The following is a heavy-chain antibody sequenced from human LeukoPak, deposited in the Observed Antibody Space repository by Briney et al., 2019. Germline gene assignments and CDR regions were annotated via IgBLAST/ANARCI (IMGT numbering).Heavy chain of an antibody. CDR1: GFTFSSYA. V-gene: IGHV3-23*01. Sequence: GGSLRLSCAASGFTFSSYAMSWVRQAPGKGLEWVSAISGSGGSTYYADSVKGRFTISRDNSKNTLYLQINSLRAEDTAVYYCAKDPGGVSSSAGNWFDPCGQGTLVTVSS. D-gene: IGHD6-6*01. CDR2: ISGSGGST. J-gene: IGHJ5*02. CDR3: AKDPGGVSSSAGNWFDP.